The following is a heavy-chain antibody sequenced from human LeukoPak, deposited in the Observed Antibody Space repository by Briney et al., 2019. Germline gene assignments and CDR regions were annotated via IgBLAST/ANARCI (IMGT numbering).Heavy chain of an antibody. CDR2: INSDGSST. CDR1: GFTFSSYW. D-gene: IGHD1-1*01. V-gene: IGHV3-74*01. CDR3: ARVGTGPPHNSHYGMDV. J-gene: IGHJ6*02. Sequence: PGGSLRLSCAASGFTFSSYWMHWVRQAPGKGLVWVSRINSDGSSTSYADSVKGRFTISRDNAKNTLYLQMNGLRAEDTAVYYCARVGTGPPHNSHYGMDVWGQGTTVTVSS.